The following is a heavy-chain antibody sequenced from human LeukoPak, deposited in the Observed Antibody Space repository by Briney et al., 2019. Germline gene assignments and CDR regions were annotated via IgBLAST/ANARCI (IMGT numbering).Heavy chain of an antibody. D-gene: IGHD2-2*01. J-gene: IGHJ6*02. CDR1: GFTFSSYS. CDR3: ARCIVVMPVVRGGGYYGVDV. V-gene: IGHV3-21*01. CDR2: ISSSSSYI. Sequence: GGSLRLSCAASGFTFSSYSMNWVRQAPGKRLEWVSSISSSSSYIYYADSVKGRFTISRDNAKNSLYLQMNSLRAEDTAVYYCARCIVVMPVVRGGGYYGVDVWGQGTTVTVSS.